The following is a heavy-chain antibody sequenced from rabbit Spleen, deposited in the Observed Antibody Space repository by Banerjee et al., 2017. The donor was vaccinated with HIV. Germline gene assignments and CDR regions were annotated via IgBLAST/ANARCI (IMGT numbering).Heavy chain of an antibody. V-gene: IGHV1S45*01. J-gene: IGHJ4*01. D-gene: IGHD3-1*01. Sequence: EQLEESGGGLVKPEGSLTLTCKASGVSLNDKDVMCWVRQAPGKGLEWIACINIVTGKSVYASWAKGRFIMSRTSSTTVTLQMTSLTAADTATYFCASENIGGGNFDGVDLWGPGTLVTVS. CDR1: GVSLNDKDV. CDR3: ASENIGGGNFDGVDL. CDR2: INIVTGKS.